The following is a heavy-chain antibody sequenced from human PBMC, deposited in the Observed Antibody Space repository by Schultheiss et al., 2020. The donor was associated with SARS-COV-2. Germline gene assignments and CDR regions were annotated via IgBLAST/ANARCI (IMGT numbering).Heavy chain of an antibody. D-gene: IGHD1-26*01. CDR1: GGSISSYY. CDR3: ARGSGAIFDY. CDR2: INHSGST. J-gene: IGHJ4*02. V-gene: IGHV4-34*01. Sequence: SETLSLTCTVSGGSISSYYWSWIRQPPGKGLEWIGEINHSGSTNYNPSLKSRVTISVDRSKNQFSLKLSSVTAADTAVYYCARGSGAIFDYWGQGTLVTVSS.